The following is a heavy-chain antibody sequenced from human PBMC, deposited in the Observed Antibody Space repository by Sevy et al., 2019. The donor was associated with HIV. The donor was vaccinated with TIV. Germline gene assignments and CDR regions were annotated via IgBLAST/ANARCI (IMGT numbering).Heavy chain of an antibody. D-gene: IGHD3-10*01. V-gene: IGHV3-7*03. CDR3: VRDWRGYFGSGSAYYYYGMDV. CDR2: IKEDGDEQ. CDR1: GFTFNNYW. Sequence: GGSLRLSCAASGFTFNNYWMSWVRQAPGKGLEWLANIKEDGDEQYYADSLKGRFSISRDNAKNSLYLQMNSLRAEDTAVYYCVRDWRGYFGSGSAYYYYGMDVWCQGTTVTVSS. J-gene: IGHJ6*02.